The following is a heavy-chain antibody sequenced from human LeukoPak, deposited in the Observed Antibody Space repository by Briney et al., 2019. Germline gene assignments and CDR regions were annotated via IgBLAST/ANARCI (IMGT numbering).Heavy chain of an antibody. V-gene: IGHV4-59*08. CDR3: ARQRLRYGDYSGLDY. Sequence: TSETLSLTCTVSGASITSIHWSWIRQPPRKGLEWIGYVHHSGSTNYNPSLKSRVTISVDTSKNQFSPKLDSVTAADTAVYYCARQRLRYGDYSGLDYWGQGTLVTVSS. J-gene: IGHJ4*02. CDR2: VHHSGST. CDR1: GASITSIH. D-gene: IGHD4-17*01.